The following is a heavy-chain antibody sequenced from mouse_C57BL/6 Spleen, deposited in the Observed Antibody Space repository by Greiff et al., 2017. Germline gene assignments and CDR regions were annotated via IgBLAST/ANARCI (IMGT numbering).Heavy chain of an antibody. CDR3: ARTDYDYDVGAMDY. CDR1: GYTFTSYW. CDR2: IDPNSGGT. Sequence: QVHVKQSGAELVKPGASVKLSCKASGYTFTSYWMHWVKQRPGRGLEWIGRIDPNSGGTKYNEKFKSKATLTVDKPSSTAYMQLSSLTSEDSAVYYCARTDYDYDVGAMDYWGQGTSVTVSS. J-gene: IGHJ4*01. V-gene: IGHV1-72*01. D-gene: IGHD2-4*01.